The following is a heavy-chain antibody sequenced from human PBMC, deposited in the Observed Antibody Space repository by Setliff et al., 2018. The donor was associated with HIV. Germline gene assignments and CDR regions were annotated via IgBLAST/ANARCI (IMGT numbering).Heavy chain of an antibody. CDR3: ARGARLQYFDWPSYAMDV. CDR2: ISSASSAT. J-gene: IGHJ6*02. D-gene: IGHD3-9*01. Sequence: PGGSLRLSCAASGFTFSRYAMNWVRQAPGKGLEWISYISSASSATDYADSLKGRFTISRDNGRNSLYLQMNSLRAEDTAVYYCARGARLQYFDWPSYAMDVWGQGTTVTVSS. V-gene: IGHV3-48*04. CDR1: GFTFSRYA.